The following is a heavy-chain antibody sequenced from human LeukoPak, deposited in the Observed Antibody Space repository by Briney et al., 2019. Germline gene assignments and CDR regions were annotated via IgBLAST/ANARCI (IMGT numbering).Heavy chain of an antibody. CDR2: INHSGST. J-gene: IGHJ6*03. V-gene: IGHV4-34*01. Sequence: ETLSLTCAVYGGSFSGYYWSWIRQPPGKGLEWIGEINHSGSTNYNPSLKSRVTISVDTSKNQFSLKLSSVTAADTAVYFCARGGPPGYYYDYYMDVWGKGTTVTISS. CDR1: GGSFSGYY. CDR3: ARGGPPGYYYDYYMDV.